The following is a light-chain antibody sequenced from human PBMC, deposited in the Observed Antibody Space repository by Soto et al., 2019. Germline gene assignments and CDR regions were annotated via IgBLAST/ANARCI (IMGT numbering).Light chain of an antibody. Sequence: DIQMTQSPSTLSTSVGDRVTITCRASQSISSWLAWYQQKPGKAPKLLIHDASSLESGVPSRFSGSGSGTEFTLTISSLQPDDFAPYYCQQYNSWTFGQGPKVDIK. CDR2: DAS. CDR1: QSISSW. CDR3: QQYNSWT. J-gene: IGKJ1*01. V-gene: IGKV1-5*01.